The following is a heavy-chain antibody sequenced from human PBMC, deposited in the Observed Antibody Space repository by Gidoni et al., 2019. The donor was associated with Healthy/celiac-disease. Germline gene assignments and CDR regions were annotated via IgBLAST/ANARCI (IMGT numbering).Heavy chain of an antibody. Sequence: QLQLQESGPGLVKPSETLSLTCTVSGGSISSSSYYWGWIRQPPGKGLEWIGSIYYSGSTYYNPSLKSRVTISVDTSKNQFSLKLSSVTAADTAVYYCARHGWPKYSSGIVDYWGQGTLVTVSS. D-gene: IGHD6-19*01. CDR1: GGSISSSSYY. V-gene: IGHV4-39*01. J-gene: IGHJ4*02. CDR3: ARHGWPKYSSGIVDY. CDR2: IYYSGST.